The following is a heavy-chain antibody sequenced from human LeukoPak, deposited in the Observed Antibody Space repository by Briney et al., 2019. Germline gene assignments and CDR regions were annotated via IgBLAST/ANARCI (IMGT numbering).Heavy chain of an antibody. CDR2: ISRSGTTI. Sequence: GGSLRLSCAASQFTFSNYEMNWVRQAPGKGLECVAYISRSGTTILYADSVEGRFTISRDNAKNSLYLQMNSLRAEDTGVYYCARRVAVADNYFDYWGQGTLVTVSS. CDR1: QFTFSNYE. J-gene: IGHJ4*02. V-gene: IGHV3-48*03. CDR3: ARRVAVADNYFDY. D-gene: IGHD6-19*01.